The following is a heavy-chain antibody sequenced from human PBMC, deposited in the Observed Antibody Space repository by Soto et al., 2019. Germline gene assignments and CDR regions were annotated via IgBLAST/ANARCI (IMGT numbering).Heavy chain of an antibody. CDR3: AKGSRMWTPDY. CDR2: INTGNGNT. Sequence: ASVKVSCKASGYTFTDYAMHWVRQAPGQRLEWMGWINTGNGNTKFSLKFQGRVTITRDTSATTAYMELTSLRSEDTAVYYCAKGSRMWTPDYWGQGTMVTVSS. J-gene: IGHJ4*02. D-gene: IGHD2-21*01. V-gene: IGHV1-3*04. CDR1: GYTFTDYA.